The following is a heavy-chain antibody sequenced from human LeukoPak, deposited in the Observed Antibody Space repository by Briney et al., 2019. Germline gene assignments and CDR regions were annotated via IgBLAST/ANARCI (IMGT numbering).Heavy chain of an antibody. CDR2: IYYSGST. CDR3: ARTPEVTSWLQSFAY. Sequence: SETLSLTCTVPLGSISSYYWRSIRQPPGKGLEWIGYIYYSGSTNYNPSLKSRVTISVDTSKNQFSLRLSSVTAADTAFYYCARTPEVTSWLQSFAYLGQGILVTVSS. D-gene: IGHD5-24*01. CDR1: LGSISSYY. V-gene: IGHV4-59*01. J-gene: IGHJ4*02.